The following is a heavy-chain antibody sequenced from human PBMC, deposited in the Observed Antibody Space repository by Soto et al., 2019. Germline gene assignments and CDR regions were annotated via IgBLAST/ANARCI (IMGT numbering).Heavy chain of an antibody. CDR3: ARGNTVTTLNYYYYGMDV. CDR2: MNPNSGNT. CDR1: GYTFTSYD. Sequence: ASVKVSCTASGYTFTSYDINWVRQATGQGLEWMGWMNPNSGNTGYAQKFQGRVTMTRNTSISTAYMELSSLRSEDTAVYYCARGNTVTTLNYYYYGMDVWGQGTTVTVSS. V-gene: IGHV1-8*01. D-gene: IGHD4-17*01. J-gene: IGHJ6*02.